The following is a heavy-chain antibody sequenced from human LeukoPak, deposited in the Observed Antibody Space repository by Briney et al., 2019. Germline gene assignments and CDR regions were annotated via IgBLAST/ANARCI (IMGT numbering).Heavy chain of an antibody. J-gene: IGHJ4*02. V-gene: IGHV3-30*04. CDR3: ARVHYYDSSGYYYGLDY. CDR2: ISYDGSNK. D-gene: IGHD3-22*01. CDR1: GFTFSSYA. Sequence: PGGSLRLSCAASGFTFSSYAMHWVRQAPGKGLEWVAVISYDGSNKYYADSVKGRFTISRDNSKNTLYLQMNSLRAEDTAVYYCARVHYYDSSGYYYGLDYWGQGTLVTVSS.